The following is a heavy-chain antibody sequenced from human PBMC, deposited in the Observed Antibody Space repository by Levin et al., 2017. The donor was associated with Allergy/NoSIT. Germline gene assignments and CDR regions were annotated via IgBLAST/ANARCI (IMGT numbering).Heavy chain of an antibody. D-gene: IGHD4-11*01. J-gene: IGHJ5*02. Sequence: ASVKVSCEASGFTFSDYWMTWVRQPPGKGLEWVANIKQDGSEKYHAESVKGRFTISRDNAKNSLFLQMNYLGIDDTAVYFCARDTTVGGEAWGQGTLVTVSP. V-gene: IGHV3-7*03. CDR3: ARDTTVGGEA. CDR2: IKQDGSEK. CDR1: GFTFSDYW.